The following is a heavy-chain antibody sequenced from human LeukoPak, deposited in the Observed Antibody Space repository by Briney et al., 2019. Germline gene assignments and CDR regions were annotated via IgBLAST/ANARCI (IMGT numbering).Heavy chain of an antibody. CDR1: GGSFSGYY. V-gene: IGHV4-4*07. J-gene: IGHJ4*02. CDR3: ARDRGTWNDDGFDY. Sequence: SETLSLTCAVYGGSFSGYYWSWIRQPAGTGLEWIGRIYTSGSTIYNPSLKSRVTMSVDTSKNQFSLKLSSVTAADTAVYYCARDRGTWNDDGFDYWGQGTLVTVSS. CDR2: IYTSGST. D-gene: IGHD1-1*01.